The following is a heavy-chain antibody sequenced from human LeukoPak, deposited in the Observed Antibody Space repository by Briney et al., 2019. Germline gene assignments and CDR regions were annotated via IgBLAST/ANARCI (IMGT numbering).Heavy chain of an antibody. Sequence: KPSETLSLTCAVYGGSFSGYYWSWIRQPPGKGLEWIGQINHRGSTNYNPSLKSRVTISVDTSKNQFSLKLSSVTAADTAVYYCARARGTAFDIWSQGTMVTVSS. CDR2: INHRGST. CDR1: GGSFSGYY. D-gene: IGHD3-16*01. V-gene: IGHV4-34*01. J-gene: IGHJ3*02. CDR3: ARARGTAFDI.